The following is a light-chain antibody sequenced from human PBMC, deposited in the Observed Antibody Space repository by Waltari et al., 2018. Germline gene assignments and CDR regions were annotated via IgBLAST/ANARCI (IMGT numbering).Light chain of an antibody. CDR2: WAS. J-gene: IGKJ1*01. CDR1: QSVLYSSNNNNY. V-gene: IGKV4-1*01. Sequence: DIVMTQSPDSLAVSLGERATINCKSSQSVLYSSNNNNYLAWYQQKPVQPPRLLIYWASTRESGVPDRFSGSGSGTDFTLTISSLQAEDVALYYCQQYYSTPQAFGQGTKVEI. CDR3: QQYYSTPQA.